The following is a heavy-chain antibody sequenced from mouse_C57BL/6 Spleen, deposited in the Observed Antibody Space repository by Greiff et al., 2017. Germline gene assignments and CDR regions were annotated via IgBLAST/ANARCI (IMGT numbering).Heavy chain of an antibody. CDR1: GYTFTSYW. Sequence: QVQLQQPGAELVKPGASVKVSCKASGYTFTSYWMHWVKQRPGQGLEWIGRIHPSDSDTNYNQKFKAKATLTVDKSSSTAYMQLSSLTSEDSAVYYCAMGDPNWYFDVWGTGTTVTVSS. CDR3: AMGDPNWYFDV. CDR2: IHPSDSDT. V-gene: IGHV1-74*01. J-gene: IGHJ1*03.